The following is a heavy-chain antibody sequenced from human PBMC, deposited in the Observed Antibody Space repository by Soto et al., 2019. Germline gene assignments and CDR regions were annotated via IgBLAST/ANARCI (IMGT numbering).Heavy chain of an antibody. D-gene: IGHD2-21*01. V-gene: IGHV4-31*03. CDR3: ARGWRFPSWFDP. CDR1: GGSISSGGYY. J-gene: IGHJ5*02. Sequence: SETLSLTCTVSGGSISSGGYYWSWIRQHPGEGLEWIGYIYYSGSTYYNPSLKSRVTISVDTSKNQFSLKLSSVTAADTAVYYCARGWRFPSWFDPWGQGTLVTVSS. CDR2: IYYSGST.